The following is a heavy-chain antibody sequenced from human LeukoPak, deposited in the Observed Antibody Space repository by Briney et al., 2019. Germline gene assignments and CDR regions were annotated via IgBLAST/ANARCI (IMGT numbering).Heavy chain of an antibody. V-gene: IGHV1-2*02. CDR2: INPNSGGT. CDR1: GYTFTGYY. D-gene: IGHD5-18*01. CDR3: ARGYPYSYGYDAFDI. Sequence: ASVKVSCKASGYTFTGYYMHWVRQAPGQGLEWMGWINPNSGGTNYAQKFQGRVTMTRDTSISTAYMELSRLRSDDTAVYYCARGYPYSYGYDAFDIWGQGTMVTVSS. J-gene: IGHJ3*02.